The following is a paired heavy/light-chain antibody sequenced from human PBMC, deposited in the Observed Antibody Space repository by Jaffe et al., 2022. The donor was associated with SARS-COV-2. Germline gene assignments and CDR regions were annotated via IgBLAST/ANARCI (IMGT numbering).Light chain of an antibody. J-gene: IGLJ3*02. V-gene: IGLV3-25*03. Sequence: SYELTQPPSVSVSPGQTARIACSGDTLLNQHAYWYQQKAGQAPVLIIYKDFERPSGIPERFSGSSSGTTVTLTISGVQAEDEADYYCQSADASGWVFGGGTKLTVL. CDR2: KDF. CDR3: QSADASGWV. CDR1: TLLNQH.
Heavy chain of an antibody. CDR2: IYSDGTT. V-gene: IGHV3-53*01. J-gene: IGHJ6*02. Sequence: EVQLVESGGGLIQPGGSLRLSCAASGFTASNNYMSWVRQAPGKGLEWVSFIYSDGTTYYGDSVKGRFTISRDNLKNTLYLQMNSLTAEDTAVYYCATDTRFVHSPPDYYYYGMDVWGQGTTVTVAS. D-gene: IGHD3-3*01. CDR3: ATDTRFVHSPPDYYYYGMDV. CDR1: GFTASNNY.